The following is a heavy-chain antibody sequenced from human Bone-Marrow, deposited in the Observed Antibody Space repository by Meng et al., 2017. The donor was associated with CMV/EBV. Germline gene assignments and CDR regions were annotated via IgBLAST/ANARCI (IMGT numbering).Heavy chain of an antibody. CDR1: GFTVSSYA. D-gene: IGHD2-2*01. J-gene: IGHJ4*02. V-gene: IGHV3-30*04. CDR3: AKDGDVKCQLPMDY. Sequence: GGSLRLSCAVSGFTVSSYAIHWVRQAPGKGLEWVAVISDDGSGKYYADSVKGRFTLSRDDSRNTLYLQMNSLRAEDTAVYYCAKDGDVKCQLPMDYWGQGTLVTVSS. CDR2: ISDDGSGK.